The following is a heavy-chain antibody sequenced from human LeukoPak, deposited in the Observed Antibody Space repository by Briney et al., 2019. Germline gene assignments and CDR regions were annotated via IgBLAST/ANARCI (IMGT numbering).Heavy chain of an antibody. V-gene: IGHV3-66*04. CDR1: GFTVASNY. Sequence: PGGSLRLSCAASGFTVASNYMSWVRQAPGKGLEWVSIIYRGGSTNYADSVKGRFTISRDTSKNTLYLQMNSLRAEDTAVYYCARLSANSSAYFFDYGGQGTLVTVSS. CDR2: IYRGGST. CDR3: ARLSANSSAYFFDY. D-gene: IGHD3-22*01. J-gene: IGHJ4*02.